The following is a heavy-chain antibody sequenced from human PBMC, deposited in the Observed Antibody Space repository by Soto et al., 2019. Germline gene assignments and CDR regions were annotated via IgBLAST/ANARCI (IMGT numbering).Heavy chain of an antibody. Sequence: QVQLVQSGAEVKKPGASVKVSCKASGYTFTSYAMHWVRQAPGQRLEWMGWINAADGNTKYSREFQGRVTITRDTSASTAYMELSSLRSEDTAVYYCEREIIPVAGTGLDYWGQGTLVTVSS. J-gene: IGHJ4*02. D-gene: IGHD6-19*01. CDR1: GYTFTSYA. CDR2: INAADGNT. V-gene: IGHV1-3*01. CDR3: EREIIPVAGTGLDY.